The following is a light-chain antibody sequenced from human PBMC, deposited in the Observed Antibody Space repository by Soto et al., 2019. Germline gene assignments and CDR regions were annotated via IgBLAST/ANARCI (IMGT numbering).Light chain of an antibody. CDR2: EVN. V-gene: IGLV2-18*02. CDR3: SSYTTSITYV. J-gene: IGLJ1*01. Sequence: QSALTQPPSVSGSPGQSVTISCTGTNSDVGSDNHVSWYQQPPGTAPKLMIYEVNDRPSGAPDRFSGSKSGNTASLTISGLQAEDEADYYCSSYTTSITYVFGTGTKVTVL. CDR1: NSDVGSDNH.